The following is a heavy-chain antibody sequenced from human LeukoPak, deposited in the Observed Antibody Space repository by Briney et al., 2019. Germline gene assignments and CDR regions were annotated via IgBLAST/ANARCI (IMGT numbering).Heavy chain of an antibody. J-gene: IGHJ4*02. V-gene: IGHV3-30*04. CDR3: ASQRITMVRGASDY. CDR1: GFTFSSYA. D-gene: IGHD3-10*01. CDR2: ISYDGSNK. Sequence: GGSLRLSCAASGFTFSSYAMHWVRQAPGKGLEWVAVISYDGSNKYYADSVKGRFTISRDNSKNTLYLQMNSLRAEDTAVYYCASQRITMVRGASDYWGQGPLVTVSS.